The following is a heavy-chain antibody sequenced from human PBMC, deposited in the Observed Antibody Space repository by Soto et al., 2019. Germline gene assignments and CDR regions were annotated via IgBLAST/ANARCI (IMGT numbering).Heavy chain of an antibody. CDR2: INSDGSST. CDR3: ARDSRTQYYYDSSGYPRGH. Sequence: GGSLRLSCAASGFTFSSYWMHWVRHAPGKGLVWVSRINSDGSSTSYADSVKGRFTISRDNAKDTLYLQMNSLRAEDTAVYYCARDSRTQYYYDSSGYPRGHWGQGTLVTVSS. J-gene: IGHJ4*02. CDR1: GFTFSSYW. D-gene: IGHD3-22*01. V-gene: IGHV3-74*01.